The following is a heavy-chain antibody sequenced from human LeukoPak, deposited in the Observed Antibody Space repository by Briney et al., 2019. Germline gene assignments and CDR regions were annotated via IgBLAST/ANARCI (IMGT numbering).Heavy chain of an antibody. V-gene: IGHV3-48*02. CDR3: ARDSGYSYADDY. CDR1: GFTFSGYS. J-gene: IGHJ4*02. Sequence: GGSLRLSCAASGFTFSGYSMKWVRQAPGKGPEWVSYISSSSTIYYADSVKGRFTISRDNAKDSLYLQMSSLRDEDTAVYYCARDSGYSYADDYWGQGTLVTVSS. CDR2: ISSSSTI. D-gene: IGHD5-18*01.